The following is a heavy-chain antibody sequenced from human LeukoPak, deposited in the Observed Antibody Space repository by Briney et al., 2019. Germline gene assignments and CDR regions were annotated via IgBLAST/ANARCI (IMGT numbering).Heavy chain of an antibody. CDR2: IYTSGST. Sequence: SQTLSLTCTVSGGSISSGSYYWSWIRQPAGTGLEWIGRIYTSGSTNYNPSLKSRVTISVDTSKNQFSLKLSSVTAADTAVYYCARDVGGLDIVDYWGQGTLVTVSS. J-gene: IGHJ4*02. CDR3: ARDVGGLDIVDY. D-gene: IGHD5-12*01. V-gene: IGHV4-61*02. CDR1: GGSISSGSYY.